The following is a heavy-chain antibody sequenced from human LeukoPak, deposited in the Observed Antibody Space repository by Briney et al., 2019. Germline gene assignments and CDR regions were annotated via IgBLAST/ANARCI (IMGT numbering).Heavy chain of an antibody. CDR3: ARHYGP. CDR1: SSHW. V-gene: IGHV4-39*01. Sequence: SSHWIGWVRQPPGKGLEWIGSIYDSGSTYYNPSLKSRVTISVDTSKNQFSLKLNSVTAADTAVYYCARHYGPWGQGTLVTVSS. J-gene: IGHJ5*02. CDR2: IYDSGST. D-gene: IGHD3-10*01.